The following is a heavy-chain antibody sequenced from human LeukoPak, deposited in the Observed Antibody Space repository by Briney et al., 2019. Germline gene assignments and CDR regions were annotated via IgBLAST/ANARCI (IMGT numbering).Heavy chain of an antibody. D-gene: IGHD3-10*01. CDR3: AKESPPYGSGSYYFDY. J-gene: IGHJ4*02. CDR2: ISWNSGSI. V-gene: IGHV3-9*01. Sequence: GGSLRLSCAASGFTFDDYAMHWVRQAPGQGLEWVSGISWNSGSIGYADSVKGRFIIYRDNAKNSLYLKMNSLRAEDTALYYCAKESPPYGSGSYYFDYWGQGTLVTVSS. CDR1: GFTFDDYA.